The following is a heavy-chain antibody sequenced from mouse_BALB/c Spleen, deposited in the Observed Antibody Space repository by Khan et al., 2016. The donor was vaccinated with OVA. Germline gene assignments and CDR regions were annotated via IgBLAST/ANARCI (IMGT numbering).Heavy chain of an antibody. J-gene: IGHJ3*01. Sequence: EVQLQESGPELMKPGASVKISCKASGYSFTTYYMHWVKQSHGKSLEWIGYIDPFNGNTNYNQKFRGKATMTVDKSSSIAYMHLSSLTADDSAVFYGTRLGLNNWFAYWGQGTLVTVSA. CDR1: GYSFTTYY. V-gene: IGHV1S135*01. CDR3: TRLGLNNWFAY. CDR2: IDPFNGNT. D-gene: IGHD1-3*01.